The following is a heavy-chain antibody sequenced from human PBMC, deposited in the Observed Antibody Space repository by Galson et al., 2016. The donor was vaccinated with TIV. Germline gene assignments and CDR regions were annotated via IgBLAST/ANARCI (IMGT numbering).Heavy chain of an antibody. Sequence: TLSLTCTVSGGSINSGGYYWSWLRQHPGKGLEWIGYIYYSGTTQYNPSLKSRVTISVDTSKTQFSLNLSSLTAADTAVYYCARDKNDYGVDAFDIWGQGTMVIVSS. CDR1: GGSINSGGYY. J-gene: IGHJ3*02. CDR2: IYYSGTT. CDR3: ARDKNDYGVDAFDI. D-gene: IGHD4-17*01. V-gene: IGHV4-31*03.